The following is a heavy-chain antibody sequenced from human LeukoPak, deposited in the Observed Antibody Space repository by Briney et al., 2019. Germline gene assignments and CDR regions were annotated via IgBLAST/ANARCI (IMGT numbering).Heavy chain of an antibody. V-gene: IGHV4-31*03. CDR2: IYYSGST. J-gene: IGHJ4*02. Sequence: SETLSLTCTVSGGSISSGGYYWSWIRQHPGKGLEWIGYIYYSGSTYYNPSLKSRVIISVDTSKNQFSLKLSSVTAADTAVYYCARVPIFGVVFDYWGQGTLVTVSS. CDR3: ARVPIFGVVFDY. D-gene: IGHD3-3*01. CDR1: GGSISSGGYY.